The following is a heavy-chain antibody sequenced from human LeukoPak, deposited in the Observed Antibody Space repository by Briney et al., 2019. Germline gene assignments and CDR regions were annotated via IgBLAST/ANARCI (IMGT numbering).Heavy chain of an antibody. V-gene: IGHV1-69*01. CDR2: IIPIFGTA. J-gene: IGHJ5*02. D-gene: IGHD2-2*01. CDR3: AGGGYCSSTSCFIDNWFDP. CDR1: GGTFSSYA. Sequence: SVKVSCKASGGTFSSYAISWVRQAPGQGLEWMGGIIPIFGTANYAQKFQGRVTITADESTSTAYMELSSLRSEDTAVYYCAGGGYCSSTSCFIDNWFDPWGQGTLVTVSS.